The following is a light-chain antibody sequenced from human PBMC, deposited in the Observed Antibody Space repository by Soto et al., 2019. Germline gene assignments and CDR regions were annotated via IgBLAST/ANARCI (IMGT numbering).Light chain of an antibody. J-gene: IGKJ1*01. V-gene: IGKV1-6*01. CDR2: AAS. CDR1: QGIRND. Sequence: AIQMTQSPSSLSASVGDRVTITCRASQGIRNDLGWYQQKPGKAPKLLIYAASSLQSGVPPRFSGSGSGTDFTLTISSLQPEDFATYYCLLDYNYPWTFGQGTKVEIK. CDR3: LLDYNYPWT.